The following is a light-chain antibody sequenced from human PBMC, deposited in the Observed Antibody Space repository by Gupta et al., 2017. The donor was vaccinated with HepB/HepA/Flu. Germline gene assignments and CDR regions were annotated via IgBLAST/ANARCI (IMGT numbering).Light chain of an antibody. CDR1: SSDVGLYYH. V-gene: IGLV2-11*02. CDR3: CSYAGTDTSVV. Sequence: QSALTQPRSVSGSPGQSVTISCTGTSSDVGLYYHASWYQQHPGRAPKLIIYDVSKRPAGVPDRFSGSKSGNTASLTISGLQAEDEADYHCCSYAGTDTSVVFGGGTKVTVL. J-gene: IGLJ2*01. CDR2: DVS.